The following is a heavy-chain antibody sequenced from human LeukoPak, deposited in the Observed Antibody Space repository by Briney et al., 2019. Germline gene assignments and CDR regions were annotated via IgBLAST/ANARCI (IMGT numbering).Heavy chain of an antibody. CDR2: IYTSGST. J-gene: IGHJ6*02. V-gene: IGHV4-61*02. CDR1: GGSISSGSYY. D-gene: IGHD6-19*01. Sequence: PSETLSLTCTVSGGSISSGSYYWSWIRQPAGKGLEWIGRIYTSGSTNYNPSLKSRVTISVDTSKNQFSLKLSSVTAADTAVYYCASTRRIAVAGILRYYYYGMDVWGQGTTVTVSS. CDR3: ASTRRIAVAGILRYYYYGMDV.